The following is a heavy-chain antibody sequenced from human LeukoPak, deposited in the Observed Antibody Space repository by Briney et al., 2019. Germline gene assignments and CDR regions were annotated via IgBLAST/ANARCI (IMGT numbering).Heavy chain of an antibody. CDR3: AAWTDRGYSY. J-gene: IGHJ4*02. CDR2: INPDGDGM. Sequence: PGGSLRLSCTASGFTFSRSWMNWIRQAPGKGLEWVANINPDGDGMRFVDSVKGRFTMSRDNAQSSLRLQMNSLRVEDTAFYYCAAWTDRGYSYWGQGVLVTVSS. V-gene: IGHV3-7*01. D-gene: IGHD5-12*01. CDR1: GFTFSRSW.